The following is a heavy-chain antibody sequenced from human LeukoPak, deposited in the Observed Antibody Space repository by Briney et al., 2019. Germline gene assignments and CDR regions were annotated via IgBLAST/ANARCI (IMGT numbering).Heavy chain of an antibody. CDR2: ISAYNGNT. Sequence: ASVKVSCKASGYTFTSYGISWVRQAPGQGLEWMGWISAYNGNTNYAQKLQGRVTMTTDTSTSTAYMELRSLRSDYTAVYYCAKDGVRNYYDSSQNFDYWGQGTLVTVSS. CDR3: AKDGVRNYYDSSQNFDY. CDR1: GYTFTSYG. V-gene: IGHV1-18*01. D-gene: IGHD3-22*01. J-gene: IGHJ4*02.